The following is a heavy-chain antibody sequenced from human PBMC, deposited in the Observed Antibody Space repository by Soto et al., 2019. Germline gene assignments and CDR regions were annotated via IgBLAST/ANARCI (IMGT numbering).Heavy chain of an antibody. V-gene: IGHV3-23*01. CDR1: GGSFSAYY. Sequence: PSETLSLTCAVYGGSFSAYYWSWVRQAPGKGLEWVSSISGSGGSTYYADSVKGRFTISRDNSKNTLYLQMNSLRAEDTAVYYCATYSGNYERYGVYYGMDVWGQGTTVTVSS. CDR3: ATYSGNYERYGVYYGMDV. D-gene: IGHD1-26*01. CDR2: ISGSGGST. J-gene: IGHJ6*02.